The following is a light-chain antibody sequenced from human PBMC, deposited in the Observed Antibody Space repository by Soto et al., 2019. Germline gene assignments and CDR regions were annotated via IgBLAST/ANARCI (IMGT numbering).Light chain of an antibody. J-gene: IGLJ1*01. CDR1: SSDVGGYNY. CDR2: DVS. Sequence: QSALTQPASVSGSPGQSITISCTGTSSDVGGYNYVSWYQQHPGKAPKLMIYDVSNRPSGVSDRFFGSKSGNTASLTISGLQTEDEADYSCSSYTITSPLVFGPGTKVTVL. CDR3: SSYTITSPLV. V-gene: IGLV2-14*01.